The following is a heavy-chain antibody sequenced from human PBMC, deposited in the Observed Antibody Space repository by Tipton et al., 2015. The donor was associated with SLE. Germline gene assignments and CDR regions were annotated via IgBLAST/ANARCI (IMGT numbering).Heavy chain of an antibody. J-gene: IGHJ4*02. Sequence: SLRLSCAASGFTYSGYAMHWVRQAPGKGLEWVAVIWYDGSNKFYADSVKGRFTISRDNSKNTVSLQMNRLRVEDTAVYYCAGGTGAYFDHWGRGTLVTVSS. V-gene: IGHV3-33*03. CDR2: IWYDGSNK. CDR1: GFTYSGYA. CDR3: AGGTGAYFDH. D-gene: IGHD3-16*01.